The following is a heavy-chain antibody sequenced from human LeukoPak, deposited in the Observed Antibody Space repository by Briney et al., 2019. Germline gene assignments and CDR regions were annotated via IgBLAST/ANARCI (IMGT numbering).Heavy chain of an antibody. CDR3: AFDYGDYYY. CDR1: GFTFSNYA. CDR2: ISYDGSNK. J-gene: IGHJ4*02. Sequence: PGRSLRLSCAASGFTFSNYAMYWVRQALGKGLEWVAVISYDGSNKYYADSVKGRFTISRDNSKNTLYLQMNSLRAEDTAVYYCAFDYGDYYYWGQGTLVTVSS. V-gene: IGHV3-30-3*01. D-gene: IGHD4-17*01.